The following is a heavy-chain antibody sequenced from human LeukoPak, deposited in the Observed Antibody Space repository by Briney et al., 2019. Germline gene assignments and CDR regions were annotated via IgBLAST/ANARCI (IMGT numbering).Heavy chain of an antibody. D-gene: IGHD3-22*01. J-gene: IGHJ4*02. CDR3: ARVGRDYDSSGYYYPTPFDY. V-gene: IGHV3-21*01. CDR1: GGTFSSYS. CDR2: ISSSSSYI. Sequence: SCKASGGTFSSYSMNWVRQAPGKGLEWVSSISSSSSYIYYADSVKGRFTISRDNAKNSLYLQMNSLRAEDTAVYYCARVGRDYDSSGYYYPTPFDYWGQGTLVTVSS.